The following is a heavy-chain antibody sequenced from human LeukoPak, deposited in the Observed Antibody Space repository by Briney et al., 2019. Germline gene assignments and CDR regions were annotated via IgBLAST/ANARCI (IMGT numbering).Heavy chain of an antibody. V-gene: IGHV4-61*02. Sequence: SETLSPTCTVSGDSISSGDYYWSWIRQPAGKGLEWIGRISSSGSTNYNPSLKSRVTISVDTSKNQFSLKLSSVTAADTAVYYCARDQEAYCSSTSCYEYYYYMDVWGKGTTVTISS. CDR3: ARDQEAYCSSTSCYEYYYYMDV. CDR1: GDSISSGDYY. J-gene: IGHJ6*03. CDR2: ISSSGST. D-gene: IGHD2-2*01.